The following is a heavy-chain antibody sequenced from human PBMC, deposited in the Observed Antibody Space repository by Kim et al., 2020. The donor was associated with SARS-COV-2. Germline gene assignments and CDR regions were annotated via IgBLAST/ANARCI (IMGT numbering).Heavy chain of an antibody. V-gene: IGHV4-39*01. Sequence: SETLSLTCSVSGVSITSSNYHWGWIRQPPGKGLEWIGTIDYSGDTDYNLSLKSRVTISQDTSKNQFYLNLRSVTAADTAVYYCARHLPNSGYYPVFDF. D-gene: IGHD3-22*01. CDR1: GVSITSSNYH. CDR2: IDYSGDT. J-gene: IGHJ4*01. CDR3: ARHLPNSGYYPVFDF.